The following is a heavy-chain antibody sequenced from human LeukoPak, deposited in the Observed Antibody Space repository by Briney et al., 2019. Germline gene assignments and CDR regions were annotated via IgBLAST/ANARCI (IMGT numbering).Heavy chain of an antibody. V-gene: IGHV3-23*01. CDR2: ISGSGGST. D-gene: IGHD3-10*01. CDR3: AKEIYGSGSYYSSY. J-gene: IGHJ4*02. Sequence: GGSLRLSCAASGFTFSIYAISWVRQAPGKGLESVSAISGSGGSTHYADSVKGRFTISRDNSKNTLYLQMNSLRAEDTAVYYCAKEIYGSGSYYSSYWGQGTLVTVSS. CDR1: GFTFSIYA.